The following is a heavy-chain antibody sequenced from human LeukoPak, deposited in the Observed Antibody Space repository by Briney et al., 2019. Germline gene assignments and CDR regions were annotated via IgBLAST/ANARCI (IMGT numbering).Heavy chain of an antibody. CDR3: ARLRRQWLVHVWFDP. CDR2: INHSGST. CDR1: GGSFSGYY. V-gene: IGHV4-34*01. J-gene: IGHJ5*02. D-gene: IGHD6-19*01. Sequence: SETLSLTCAVYGGSFSGYYWSWIRQPPGKGLEWIGEINHSGSTNYNPSLKSRVTISVDTSNNQFSLKLRSVTAADTAVYYCARLRRQWLVHVWFDPWGQGTLVTVSS.